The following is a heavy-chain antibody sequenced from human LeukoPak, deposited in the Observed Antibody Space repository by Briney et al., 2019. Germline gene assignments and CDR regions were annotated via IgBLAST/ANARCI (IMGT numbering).Heavy chain of an antibody. CDR1: GGSISSYY. Sequence: SETLSLTCTVSGGSISSYYWSWIRQPPGKGLEWIGYIYYSGSTNYNPSLKSRVTISVDTSKNQFSLKLSSVTAADTAVYYCARRTYYYDSSGYSDDAFDIWGQGTMVAVSS. D-gene: IGHD3-22*01. V-gene: IGHV4-59*01. CDR2: IYYSGST. J-gene: IGHJ3*02. CDR3: ARRTYYYDSSGYSDDAFDI.